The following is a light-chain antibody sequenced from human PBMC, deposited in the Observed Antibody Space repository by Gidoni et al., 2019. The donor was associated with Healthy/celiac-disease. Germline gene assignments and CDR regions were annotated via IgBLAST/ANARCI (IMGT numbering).Light chain of an antibody. CDR3: QQSYSTPPWT. CDR2: AAS. Sequence: DIQLPPSPSSLSASVGDRVTITCRASQSISSYLNWYQQKPGKAPKLLIYAASSLQSGVPSRFSGSGAGTDFTLTISSLQPEDFATYYCQQSYSTPPWTFGQGTKLEIK. CDR1: QSISSY. J-gene: IGKJ2*02. V-gene: IGKV1-39*01.